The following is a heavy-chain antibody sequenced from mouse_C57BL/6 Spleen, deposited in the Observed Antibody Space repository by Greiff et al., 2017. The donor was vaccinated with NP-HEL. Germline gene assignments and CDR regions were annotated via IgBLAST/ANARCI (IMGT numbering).Heavy chain of an antibody. Sequence: QVHVKQPGAELVKPGASVKLSCKASGYTFTSYWMQWVKQRPGQGLEWIGEIDPSDSYTNYNQKFKGKATLTVDTSSSTAYMQLSSLTSEDSAVYYCASRRGYAMDYWGQGTSVTVSS. V-gene: IGHV1-50*01. CDR1: GYTFTSYW. CDR3: ASRRGYAMDY. J-gene: IGHJ4*01. CDR2: IDPSDSYT.